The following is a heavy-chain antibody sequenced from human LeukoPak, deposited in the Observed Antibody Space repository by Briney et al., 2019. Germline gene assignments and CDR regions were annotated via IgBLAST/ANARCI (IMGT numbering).Heavy chain of an antibody. CDR1: GGSTSSYY. CDR3: ARVSPSDGSGIS. Sequence: PSETLSLTCTVSGGSTSSYYWSWIRQPPGKGLEWIGYIYYSGSTNYNPSLKSRVTISVDTSKNQFSLKLSSVTAADTAVYYCARVSPSDGSGISWGQGTLATVSS. J-gene: IGHJ4*02. V-gene: IGHV4-59*01. CDR2: IYYSGST. D-gene: IGHD3-10*01.